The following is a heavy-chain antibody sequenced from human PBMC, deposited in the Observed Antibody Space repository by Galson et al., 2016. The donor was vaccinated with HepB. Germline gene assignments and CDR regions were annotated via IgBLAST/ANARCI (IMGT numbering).Heavy chain of an antibody. CDR2: IRKRANSYTT. J-gene: IGHJ3*01. D-gene: IGHD3-10*01. CDR1: GFSFSDHY. CDR3: ARVNAMIRDTGTLDL. Sequence: SLRLSCAASGFSFSDHYMDWVRQAPGKGLEWVGRIRKRANSYTTEYGASVKGRFSVSRDDSKNALYLQMNSLTSEDTAVYHCARVNAMIRDTGTLDLWGHGTLVTVSS. V-gene: IGHV3-72*01.